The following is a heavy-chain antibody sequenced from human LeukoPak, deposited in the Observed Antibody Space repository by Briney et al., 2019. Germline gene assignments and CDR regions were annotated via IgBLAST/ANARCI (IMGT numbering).Heavy chain of an antibody. V-gene: IGHV3-11*04. Sequence: GRSLRLSCTASGFTFGDYSLSWVRQAPEKGLEWVSYISSSGSTIYYADSVKGRFTISRDNAKNSLYLQMNSLRAEDTAVYYCARDLSGYSYDSKPGDYWGQGTLVTVSS. CDR1: GFTFGDYS. CDR3: ARDLSGYSYDSKPGDY. J-gene: IGHJ4*02. D-gene: IGHD5-18*01. CDR2: ISSSGSTI.